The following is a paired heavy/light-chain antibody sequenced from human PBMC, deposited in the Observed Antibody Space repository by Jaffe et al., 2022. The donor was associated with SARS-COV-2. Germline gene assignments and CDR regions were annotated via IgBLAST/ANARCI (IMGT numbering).Light chain of an antibody. CDR3: QSADSSDTWL. Sequence: SYDLTQPPSVSVSPGQTARITCSGDALAKHFAYWYQQKPGQAPVLVMCKDIERPSGIPERFSGSISGTTVTLTVSGVQAEDEADYYCQSADSSDTWLFGGGTKLTVL. J-gene: IGLJ3*02. CDR1: ALAKHF. V-gene: IGLV3-25*03. CDR2: KDI.
Heavy chain of an antibody. V-gene: IGHV1-2*02. D-gene: IGHD6-19*01. CDR1: GYTFSAYY. Sequence: QVQLVQSGAEVKKPGASVKVSCKASGYTFSAYYMHWVRQAPGQGLEWMGWINPNSGGTNYAQKFQGRVTMTRDTSISTAYMELINLRSDDRAVYYCARDRPSVAGTGYSGMDVWGQGTTVTVSS. CDR3: ARDRPSVAGTGYSGMDV. J-gene: IGHJ6*02. CDR2: INPNSGGT.